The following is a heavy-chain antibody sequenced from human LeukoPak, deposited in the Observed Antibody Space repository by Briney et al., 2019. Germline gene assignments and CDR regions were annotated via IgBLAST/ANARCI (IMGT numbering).Heavy chain of an antibody. CDR3: AKSRVQGFDP. Sequence: GGSLRLSCAASGFSFSRYGMHWVRQAPGKGLEWVAIISYDGSNKYYADSVKGRFTISRDNSKNTLYLQMNSLRAKDTAVYYCAKSRVQGFDPWGQGTLVTVSS. V-gene: IGHV3-30*18. CDR2: ISYDGSNK. CDR1: GFSFSRYG. J-gene: IGHJ5*02. D-gene: IGHD1-1*01.